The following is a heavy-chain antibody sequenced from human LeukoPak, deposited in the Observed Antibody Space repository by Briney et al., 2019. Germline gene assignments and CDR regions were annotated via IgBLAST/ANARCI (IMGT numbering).Heavy chain of an antibody. J-gene: IGHJ4*02. D-gene: IGHD4-23*01. CDR3: ARPSGLYGGTSEDY. Sequence: KSGESLKISCKASGYSFTDYWIVWVRQMPGKGLEWMGAIYPGDSDTRYSPSLDGQVTISADKSVSTTYLQWSSLQASDTAMYYCARPSGLYGGTSEDYWGQGTLVTISS. CDR1: GYSFTDYW. V-gene: IGHV5-51*01. CDR2: IYPGDSDT.